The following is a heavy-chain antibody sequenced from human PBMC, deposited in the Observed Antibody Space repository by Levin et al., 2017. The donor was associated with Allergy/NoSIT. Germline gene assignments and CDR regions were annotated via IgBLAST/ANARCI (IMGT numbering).Heavy chain of an antibody. D-gene: IGHD3-16*02. J-gene: IGHJ3*02. CDR1: GGSISSSSYY. Sequence: PGGSLRLSCTVSGGSISSSSYYWGWIRQPPGKGLEWIGSIYYSGSTYYNPSLKSRVTISVDTSKNQFSLKLSSVTAADTAVYYCAIERDNVWGSYREIDIWGQGTMVTVSS. V-gene: IGHV4-39*07. CDR2: IYYSGST. CDR3: AIERDNVWGSYREIDI.